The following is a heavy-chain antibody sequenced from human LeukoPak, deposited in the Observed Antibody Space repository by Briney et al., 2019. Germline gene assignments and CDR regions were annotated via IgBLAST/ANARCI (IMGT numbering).Heavy chain of an antibody. CDR2: IYYSGST. V-gene: IGHV4-31*03. J-gene: IGHJ6*02. Sequence: SQTLSLTCTVSGVSISSGGYYWSWIRQHPGKGLEWIGYIYYSGSTYYNPSLKSRVTISVDTSKNQFSLKLSSVTAADTAVYYCARGETVTTVHQYYYYGMDVWGQGTTVTVSS. CDR3: ARGETVTTVHQYYYYGMDV. D-gene: IGHD4-11*01. CDR1: GVSISSGGYY.